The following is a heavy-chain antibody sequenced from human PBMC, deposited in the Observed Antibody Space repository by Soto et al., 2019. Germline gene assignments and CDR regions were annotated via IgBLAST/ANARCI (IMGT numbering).Heavy chain of an antibody. CDR3: ATDRPSGIVVVPAVLDY. D-gene: IGHD2-2*01. CDR1: GYTFTSYG. Sequence: ASVKVSCKASGYTFTSYGISWVRQAPGQGLEWMGWISAYNGNTNYAQKLQGRVTMTTDTSTDTAYMELSSLRSEDTAVYYCATDRPSGIVVVPAVLDYWGQGTLVTVS. J-gene: IGHJ4*02. V-gene: IGHV1-18*01. CDR2: ISAYNGNT.